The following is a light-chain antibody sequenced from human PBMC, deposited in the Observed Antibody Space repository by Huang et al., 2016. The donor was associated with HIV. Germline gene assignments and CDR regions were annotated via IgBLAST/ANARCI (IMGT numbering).Light chain of an antibody. Sequence: EIVMTQSPVTLSVSPGERATRPCRASQSINHNLAWYQQKPGQCPSLLLYDTSTRATDIPARFSGSGSATDFTLTISNVQSEDFATYYCQQYDSWPRTFGQGTKVEIK. CDR1: QSINHN. J-gene: IGKJ1*01. CDR3: QQYDSWPRT. V-gene: IGKV3-15*01. CDR2: DTS.